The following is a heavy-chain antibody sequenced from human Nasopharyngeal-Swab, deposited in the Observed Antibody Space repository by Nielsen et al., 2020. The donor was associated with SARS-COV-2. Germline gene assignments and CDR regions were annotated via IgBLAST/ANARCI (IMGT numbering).Heavy chain of an antibody. D-gene: IGHD3-22*01. CDR3: ASISSHDSSGYGRNL. V-gene: IGHV4-31*02. Sequence: WIRQPPGKGLEWIGYIYYSGSTYYNPSLKSRVTISVDTSKNQFSLKLSSVTAADTAVYYCASISSHDSSGYGRNLWGQGTLVTVSS. J-gene: IGHJ4*02. CDR2: IYYSGST.